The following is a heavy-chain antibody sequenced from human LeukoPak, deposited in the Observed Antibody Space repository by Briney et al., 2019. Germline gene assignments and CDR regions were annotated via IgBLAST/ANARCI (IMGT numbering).Heavy chain of an antibody. Sequence: QAPGQGLEWMGGIIPIFGTANYAQKFQGRVTITADESTSTAYMELSSLRSEDTAVYYCARAPGYSSGWYLGWGQGTLVTVSS. J-gene: IGHJ4*02. CDR3: ARAPGYSSGWYLG. CDR2: IIPIFGTA. V-gene: IGHV1-69*01. D-gene: IGHD6-19*01.